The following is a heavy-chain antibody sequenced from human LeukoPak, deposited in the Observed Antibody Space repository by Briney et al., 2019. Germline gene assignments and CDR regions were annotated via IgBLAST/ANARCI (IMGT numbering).Heavy chain of an antibody. Sequence: GSSVKVSCKASGGTFSSYTISWVRQAPGQGLEWMGRIIPILGIANYAQKFQGRVRITADKSTSTAYMELSSLRSEDTAVYYCARDMGYCSSTSCYRIDYYYYYGMDVWGQGTTVTASS. D-gene: IGHD2-2*01. CDR3: ARDMGYCSSTSCYRIDYYYYYGMDV. V-gene: IGHV1-69*04. J-gene: IGHJ6*02. CDR1: GGTFSSYT. CDR2: IIPILGIA.